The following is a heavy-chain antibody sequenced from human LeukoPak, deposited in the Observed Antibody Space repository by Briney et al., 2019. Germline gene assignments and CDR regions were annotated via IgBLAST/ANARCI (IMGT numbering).Heavy chain of an antibody. Sequence: GGSLRLSCAASGFTFSSYAMSWVRQAPGKGLEWVSAISGSGGSTYYADSAKGRFTISRDNSKNTLYLQMNSLRAEDTAVYYCAKDPSFDFWSGYRLYYFDYWGQGTLVTVSS. J-gene: IGHJ4*02. CDR3: AKDPSFDFWSGYRLYYFDY. D-gene: IGHD3-3*01. CDR1: GFTFSSYA. V-gene: IGHV3-23*01. CDR2: ISGSGGST.